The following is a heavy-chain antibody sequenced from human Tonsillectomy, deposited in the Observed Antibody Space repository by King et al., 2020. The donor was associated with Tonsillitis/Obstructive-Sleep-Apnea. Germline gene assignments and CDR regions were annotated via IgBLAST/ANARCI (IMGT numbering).Heavy chain of an antibody. J-gene: IGHJ4*02. D-gene: IGHD3-10*01. Sequence: QLQESGPGRVKPSQTLSLICTVSGGSISSDDYYWGWIRQHPGKGLEWIGHIYYSGTTYYNPSLKSRVSISVDTSKNLFSLKLSSVTAADTAVYYCARNRGAMATLDFWGQGTLVTVSS. CDR3: ARNRGAMATLDF. CDR2: IYYSGTT. CDR1: GGSISSDDYY. V-gene: IGHV4-31*03.